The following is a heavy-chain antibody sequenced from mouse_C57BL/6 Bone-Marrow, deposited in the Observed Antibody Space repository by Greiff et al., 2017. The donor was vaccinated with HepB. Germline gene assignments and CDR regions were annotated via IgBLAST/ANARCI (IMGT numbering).Heavy chain of an antibody. J-gene: IGHJ4*01. Sequence: QVQLQQSGAELVRPGASVKLSCKASGYTFTDYYINWVKQRPGQGLEWIARIYPGSGNTYYNEKFKGKATLTAEKSSSTAYMQLSSLTSEDSAVYFCARGGYSNYQRDYWGQGTSVTVSS. V-gene: IGHV1-76*01. CDR2: IYPGSGNT. CDR3: ARGGYSNYQRDY. D-gene: IGHD2-5*01. CDR1: GYTFTDYY.